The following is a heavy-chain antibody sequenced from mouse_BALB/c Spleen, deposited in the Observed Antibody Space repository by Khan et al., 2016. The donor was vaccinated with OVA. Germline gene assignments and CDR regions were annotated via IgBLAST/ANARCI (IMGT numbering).Heavy chain of an antibody. Sequence: QVQLQQSGPGLVQPSQSLSITCTVSGFSLTSYGVHWVRQSPGKGLEWLGVIWSGGSTDYNAAFISRLSISKDNSKSQVFFTMNSLQANDTAIYYCARSPYGNYGFAYWGQGTLVTVSA. J-gene: IGHJ3*01. D-gene: IGHD2-1*01. CDR2: IWSGGST. V-gene: IGHV2-2*02. CDR1: GFSLTSYG. CDR3: ARSPYGNYGFAY.